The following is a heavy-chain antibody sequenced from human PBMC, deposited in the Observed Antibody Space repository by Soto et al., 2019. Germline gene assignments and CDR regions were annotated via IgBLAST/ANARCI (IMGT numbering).Heavy chain of an antibody. J-gene: IGHJ3*02. D-gene: IGHD1-1*01. CDR3: ARHAGTTGFFVRWAFDI. V-gene: IGHV5-10-1*01. Sequence: GESLKISCKGSGYSFTSYWISWVRQMPGKGLEWMGRIDPSDSYTNYSPSFQGHVTISADKSISTAYLQWSSLKASDTAMYYCARHAGTTGFFVRWAFDIWGQGTMVTVSS. CDR1: GYSFTSYW. CDR2: IDPSDSYT.